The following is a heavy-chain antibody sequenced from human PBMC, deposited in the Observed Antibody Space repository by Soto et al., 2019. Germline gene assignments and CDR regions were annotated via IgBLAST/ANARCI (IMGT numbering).Heavy chain of an antibody. V-gene: IGHV4-59*01. CDR2: IYYSGST. CDR1: GGSISSYY. D-gene: IGHD2-15*01. CDR3: ARYCSGGYCYKGFDY. J-gene: IGHJ4*02. Sequence: SETLSLTCTVSGGSISSYYWNWIRQSPGKGLEWIGYIYYSGSTNYNPSLKSRVTMSVDTSKNQFSLKLSSVTAADSAVYYCARYCSGGYCYKGFDYWGQGALVTVSS.